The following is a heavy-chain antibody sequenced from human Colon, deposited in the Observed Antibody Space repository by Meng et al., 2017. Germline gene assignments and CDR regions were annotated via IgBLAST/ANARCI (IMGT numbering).Heavy chain of an antibody. D-gene: IGHD6-19*01. CDR2: IYHSGST. CDR3: ASFPPPGKQWLVTDY. V-gene: IGHV4-4*02. J-gene: IGHJ4*02. CDR1: GGSISSSNW. Sequence: QVRLPESGPGLVKPSGTLSRTCAVSGGSISSSNWWSWVRQPPGKGLEWIGEIYHSGSTNYNPSLKSRVTISVDKSKNQFSLKLSSVTAADTAVYYCASFPPPGKQWLVTDYWGQGTLVTVSS.